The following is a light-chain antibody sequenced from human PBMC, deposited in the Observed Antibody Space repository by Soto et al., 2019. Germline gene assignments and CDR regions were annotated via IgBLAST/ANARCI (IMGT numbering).Light chain of an antibody. J-gene: IGLJ1*01. CDR2: DVN. CDR3: SSYSTTSFFV. CDR1: SSDVGGYNY. V-gene: IGLV2-14*01. Sequence: QSALTQPASVSGSPGQSITISCTGTSSDVGGYNYVSWYQQYPGKAPQLMIFDVNDRPSGVSYRFSGSKSGNTASPTISGLQAEDEAHYYCSSYSTTSFFVFGTGTKVTVL.